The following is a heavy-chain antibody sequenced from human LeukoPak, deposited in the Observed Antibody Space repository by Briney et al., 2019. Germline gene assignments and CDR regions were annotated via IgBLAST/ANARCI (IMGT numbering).Heavy chain of an antibody. V-gene: IGHV1-24*01. Sequence: ASVKVSCKVSGYTLTELSMHWVRQAPGKGLEWMGGFDPEDGETIYAQKFQGRVTMTEDTSTDTAYMELSSLRSEDTAVYYCATEHWVPTGATVTNRYYYYMDVWGKGTTVTVSS. CDR1: GYTLTELS. CDR3: ATEHWVPTGATVTNRYYYYMDV. J-gene: IGHJ6*03. CDR2: FDPEDGET. D-gene: IGHD4-11*01.